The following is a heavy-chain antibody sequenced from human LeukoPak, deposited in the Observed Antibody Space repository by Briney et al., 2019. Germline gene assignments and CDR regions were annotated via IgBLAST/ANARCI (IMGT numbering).Heavy chain of an antibody. Sequence: SETLSLTCAVSGYSITSGYHWGWVRQPPGKGLDWLGSMFHAGNTYYNPSLKSRVTMSIDTSMNHFSLNLISVTAADTAVYYCARTRYCSGETCFSPDLLDTWGRGTLVTVSS. CDR2: MFHAGNT. V-gene: IGHV4-38-2*01. CDR1: GYSITSGYH. D-gene: IGHD2-15*01. J-gene: IGHJ5*02. CDR3: ARTRYCSGETCFSPDLLDT.